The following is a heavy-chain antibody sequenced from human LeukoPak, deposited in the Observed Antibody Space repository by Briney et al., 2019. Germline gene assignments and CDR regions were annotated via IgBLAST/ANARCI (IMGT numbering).Heavy chain of an antibody. D-gene: IGHD1-26*01. CDR3: ARVGATSYYFDY. Sequence: PGGSLRLSCAASGFTFSSYEMNWVRQAPGKGLEWVSYISSSGNTIYYADSVKGRFTISRDNAKNSLYLQMNSLRAEDTAVYYCARVGATSYYFDYWGQGTLVTVSS. J-gene: IGHJ4*02. V-gene: IGHV3-48*03. CDR1: GFTFSSYE. CDR2: ISSSGNTI.